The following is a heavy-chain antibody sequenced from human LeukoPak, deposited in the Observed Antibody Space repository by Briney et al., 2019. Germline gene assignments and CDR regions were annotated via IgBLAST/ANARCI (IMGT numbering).Heavy chain of an antibody. V-gene: IGHV4-59*01. CDR2: IYYSGST. Sequence: PSETLSLTCTVSGGSISSYYWSWVRQPPGKGLEWIGYIYYSGSTNYNPSLKSRVTMSVDTSKNQFSLKLSSVTAADTAVYYCVRGSIVGSTARIPLFDYWGQGTLVTVSS. CDR3: VRGSIVGSTARIPLFDY. D-gene: IGHD1-26*01. J-gene: IGHJ4*02. CDR1: GGSISSYY.